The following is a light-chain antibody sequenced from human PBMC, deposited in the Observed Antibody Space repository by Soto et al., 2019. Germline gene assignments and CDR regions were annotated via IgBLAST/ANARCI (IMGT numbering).Light chain of an antibody. CDR3: SSYTSSSTLNV. V-gene: IGLV2-14*01. Sequence: QSALTQPASVSGSPGQSITISCTGTSSDVGGYNYVSWYLQHPGKAPKLIIYDVSNRPSGVSNRFSGSKSGNTASLTISGLQAEDEADYYCSSYTSSSTLNVFGTGTKLTVL. CDR2: DVS. CDR1: SSDVGGYNY. J-gene: IGLJ1*01.